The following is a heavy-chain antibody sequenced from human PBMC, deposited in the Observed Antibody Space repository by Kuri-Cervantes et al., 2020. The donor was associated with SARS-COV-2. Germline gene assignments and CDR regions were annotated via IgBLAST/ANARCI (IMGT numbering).Heavy chain of an antibody. D-gene: IGHD2-2*02. V-gene: IGHV1-24*01. J-gene: IGHJ4*02. CDR2: FDPEDGET. Sequence: ASVKVSCKVSGYTLTELSMHWVRQAPGKGLEWMGGFDPEDGETIYAQKFQGRVTMTEDTSTDTAYMELNSLRAEDTAVYYCAVYCSSTSCYNQWGQGTLVTVSS. CDR3: AVYCSSTSCYNQ. CDR1: GYTLTELS.